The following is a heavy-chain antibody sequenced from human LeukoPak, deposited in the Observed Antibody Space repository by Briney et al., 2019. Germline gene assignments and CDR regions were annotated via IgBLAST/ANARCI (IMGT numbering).Heavy chain of an antibody. CDR1: GGSISSYY. CDR3: ARQPTDSSGYNWFDP. CDR2: IYYSGST. J-gene: IGHJ5*02. Sequence: SETLSLTCTVSGGSISSYYWRWIRQPPGKGLGWNGYIYYSGSTNNNPSLKSRVTISVDTSKNQFSLKLSSVTAADTAVYYCARQPTDSSGYNWFDPWGQGTLVTVSS. V-gene: IGHV4-59*08. D-gene: IGHD3-22*01.